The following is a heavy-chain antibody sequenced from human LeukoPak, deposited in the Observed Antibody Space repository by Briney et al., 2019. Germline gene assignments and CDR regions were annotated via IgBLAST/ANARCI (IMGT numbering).Heavy chain of an antibody. J-gene: IGHJ4*02. CDR1: GYTFSDYY. CDR3: ARFAVHRRITVAGQFGLDY. V-gene: IGHV1-2*06. D-gene: IGHD6-19*01. CDR2: INPNSGGT. Sequence: ASVKVSCKASGYTFSDYYIHWVRQAPGQGLEWMGRINPNSGGTNYAQKFQGRVTMTRDTSISTAYMELSRLRSDDTAVYYCARFAVHRRITVAGQFGLDYWGQGTLVTVSS.